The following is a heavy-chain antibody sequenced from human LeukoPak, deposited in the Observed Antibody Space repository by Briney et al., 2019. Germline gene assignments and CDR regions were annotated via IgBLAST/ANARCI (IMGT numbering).Heavy chain of an antibody. CDR1: GFTFSSYW. J-gene: IGHJ4*01. CDR3: ARDGTAAGLYFDL. CDR2: IKQDGGEK. V-gene: IGHV3-7*01. D-gene: IGHD6-13*01. Sequence: GGSLRLSCAVSGFTFSSYWMSWVRQAPGKGLEWVASIKQDGGEKSYVDSVKGRFTISRDNAKNSLYLQMSSLRAEDTAVYYCARDGTAAGLYFDLWGQGTLVTVSS.